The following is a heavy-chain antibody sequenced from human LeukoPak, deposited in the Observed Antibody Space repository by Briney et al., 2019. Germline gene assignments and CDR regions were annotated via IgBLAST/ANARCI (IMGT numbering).Heavy chain of an antibody. CDR3: ARERTSYYYYYMDV. J-gene: IGHJ6*03. CDR1: GVSFSSFY. Sequence: SETLSLTCTVSGVSFSSFYWSWIRQPAGKGLEWIGRIFTSGSTNYNPSLKSRVTISVDKSKNQFSLKLSSVTAADTAVYYCARERTSYYYYYMDVWGKGTTVTVPS. CDR2: IFTSGST. V-gene: IGHV4-4*07.